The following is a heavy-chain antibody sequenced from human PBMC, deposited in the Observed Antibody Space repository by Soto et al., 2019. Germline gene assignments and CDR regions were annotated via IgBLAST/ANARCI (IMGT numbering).Heavy chain of an antibody. CDR1: GFTFDDYA. D-gene: IGHD6-19*01. J-gene: IGHJ3*02. CDR3: AKDSERWLVRGSDAFDI. CDR2: ISWNSGSI. Sequence: GGSLRLSCAASGFTFDDYAMHWVRQAPGKGLEWVSGISWNSGSIGYADSVKGRFTISRDNAKNSLYLQMNSLRAEDTALYYCAKDSERWLVRGSDAFDIWGQGTMVTVSS. V-gene: IGHV3-9*01.